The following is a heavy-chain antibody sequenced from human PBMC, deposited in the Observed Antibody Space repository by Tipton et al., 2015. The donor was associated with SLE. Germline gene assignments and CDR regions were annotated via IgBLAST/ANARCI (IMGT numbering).Heavy chain of an antibody. D-gene: IGHD5-12*01. CDR2: VHSSRST. CDR1: GGSISSHY. CDR3: ATSGYDFLSWFDP. Sequence: TLSLTCTVSGGSISSHYWSWIRQPPGKRLEWIGHVHSSRSTFYNPSLKSRVSISMDTSKNQVSLRMTSVTAADTAVYYCATSGYDFLSWFDPWGQGTPATVSS. V-gene: IGHV4-59*11. J-gene: IGHJ5*02.